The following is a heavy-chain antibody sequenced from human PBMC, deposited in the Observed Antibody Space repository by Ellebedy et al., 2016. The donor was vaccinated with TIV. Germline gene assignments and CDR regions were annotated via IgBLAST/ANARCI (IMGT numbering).Heavy chain of an antibody. Sequence: GESLKISXAASGFSVSSYRMTWLRQAPGKGLEWVSYIGDSSSIVFYADSVQGRFTISRDNARNSLDLQMNSLRDEDTAVYYCARWFSWGSSSAFDSWGQGTLVTVSS. CDR3: ARWFSWGSSSAFDS. D-gene: IGHD2-2*01. CDR1: GFSVSSYR. CDR2: IGDSSSIV. J-gene: IGHJ4*02. V-gene: IGHV3-48*02.